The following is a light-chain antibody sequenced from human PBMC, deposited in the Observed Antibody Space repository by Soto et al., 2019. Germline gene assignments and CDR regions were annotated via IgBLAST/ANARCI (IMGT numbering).Light chain of an antibody. V-gene: IGLV2-14*01. CDR2: EVT. Sequence: SVLTQPGYVYGSPGQSITISYPGTSSDIGVYNYVSWYQQPDGKAPTLMIYEVTNRHCGVYPRFSGCQSGNAASLTIPGLQTEDDADYYCCSFTCGNTAYVFGTGTKVTVL. CDR1: SSDIGVYNY. CDR3: CSFTCGNTAYV. J-gene: IGLJ1*01.